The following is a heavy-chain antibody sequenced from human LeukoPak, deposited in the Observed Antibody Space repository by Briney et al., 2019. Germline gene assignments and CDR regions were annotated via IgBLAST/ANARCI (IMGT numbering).Heavy chain of an antibody. J-gene: IGHJ3*02. Sequence: SVKVSCKASGYTFTSYGISWVRQAPGQGLEWMGRIIPILGIANYAQKFQGRVTITADKSTSTAYMELSSLRSEDTAVYYCATHPQGYYYDSSGYYQAFDIWGQGTMVTVSS. CDR1: GYTFTSYG. CDR3: ATHPQGYYYDSSGYYQAFDI. CDR2: IIPILGIA. V-gene: IGHV1-69*04. D-gene: IGHD3-22*01.